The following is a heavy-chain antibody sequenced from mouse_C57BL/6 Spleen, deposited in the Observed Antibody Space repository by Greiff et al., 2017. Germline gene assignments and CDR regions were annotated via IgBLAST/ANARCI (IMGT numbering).Heavy chain of an antibody. CDR3: ARYSSGLDYAMDY. Sequence: VQLQQPGAELVKPGASVKMSCKASGYTFTSYWITWVKQRPGQGLEWIGDIYPGSGSTNYNEKFKSKATLTVDTSSSTAYMQLSSLTSEDSAVYYCARYSSGLDYAMDYWGQGTSVTVSS. J-gene: IGHJ4*01. CDR1: GYTFTSYW. D-gene: IGHD3-2*02. V-gene: IGHV1-55*01. CDR2: IYPGSGST.